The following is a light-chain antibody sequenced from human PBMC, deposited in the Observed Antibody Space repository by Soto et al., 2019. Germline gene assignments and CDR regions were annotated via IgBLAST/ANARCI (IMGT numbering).Light chain of an antibody. J-gene: IGKJ4*01. CDR1: QRVSSY. CDR2: DAS. Sequence: EIVLTQSPATLSLSPGERATLSCRASQRVSSYLVWYQQKPGQAPRLLIYDASRRATGIPARFSGSGSGTDFPLTISILEPEDFAVYYCQQRSNWPLTFCGGTKVEIK. V-gene: IGKV3-11*01. CDR3: QQRSNWPLT.